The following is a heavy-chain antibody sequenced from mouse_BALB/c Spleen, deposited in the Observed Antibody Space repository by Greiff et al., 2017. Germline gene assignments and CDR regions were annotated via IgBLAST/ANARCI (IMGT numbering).Heavy chain of an antibody. CDR3: ARSYYGSIDY. V-gene: IGHV1-80*01. CDR1: GYAFSSYW. D-gene: IGHD1-1*01. CDR2: IYPGDGDT. J-gene: IGHJ2*01. Sequence: VKLQESGAELVRPGSSVKISCKASGYAFSSYWMNWVKQRPGQGLEWIGQIYPGDGDTNYNGKFKGKATLTADKSSSTAYMQLSSLTSEDSAVYFCARSYYGSIDYWGQGTTLTVSS.